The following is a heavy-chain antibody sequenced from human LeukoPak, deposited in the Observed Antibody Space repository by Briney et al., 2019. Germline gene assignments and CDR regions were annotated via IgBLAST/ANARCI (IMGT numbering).Heavy chain of an antibody. CDR1: GDSIISNNW. CDR2: INERGST. CDR3: ARVGSSYYYDKENYSFDP. Sequence: SETLSLTCAVSGDSIISNNWWSWVRQPPGKGLEWIGEINERGSTDYSPSLKSRVTISLDKSKNQFSLRLSSVTAADTAVYYCARVGSSYYYDKENYSFDPWGQGTLVTVSS. V-gene: IGHV4-4*02. J-gene: IGHJ5*02. D-gene: IGHD3-22*01.